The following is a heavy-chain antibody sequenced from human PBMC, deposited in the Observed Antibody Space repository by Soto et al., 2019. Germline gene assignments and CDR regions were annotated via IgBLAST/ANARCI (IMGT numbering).Heavy chain of an antibody. Sequence: ESGGGVVQPGRSLRLSCAASGFTFSSYAMHWVRQAPGKGLEWVAVISYDGSNKYYADSVKGRFTISRDNSKNTLYLQMNSLRAEDTAVYYCARDRVDTAMVGFDYWGQGTLVTVSS. CDR1: GFTFSSYA. V-gene: IGHV3-30-3*01. CDR2: ISYDGSNK. D-gene: IGHD5-18*01. CDR3: ARDRVDTAMVGFDY. J-gene: IGHJ4*02.